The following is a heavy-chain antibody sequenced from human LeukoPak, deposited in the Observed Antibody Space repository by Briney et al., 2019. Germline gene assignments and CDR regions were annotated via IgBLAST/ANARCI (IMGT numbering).Heavy chain of an antibody. CDR3: ATWAFYQGLDV. Sequence: GGSLRLSCAASGFTFGDYAMHWVRQAPGKGLEWVSLIRADGGRTYYADSVNGRFTISRDNSKNSLYLQMNSLRTDDTALYYCATWAFYQGLDVWDQGTTVTVSS. D-gene: IGHD2/OR15-2a*01. CDR2: IRADGGRT. CDR1: GFTFGDYA. J-gene: IGHJ6*02. V-gene: IGHV3-43*02.